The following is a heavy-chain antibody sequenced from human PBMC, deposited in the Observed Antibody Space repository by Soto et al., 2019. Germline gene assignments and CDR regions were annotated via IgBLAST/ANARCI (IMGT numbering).Heavy chain of an antibody. Sequence: SETLSLTCTVSGGSISSSSYYWGWIRQPPGKGLEWIGSIYYSGSTYYNPSLKSRVTISVDTSKNQFSLKLSSVTAADTAVYYCARHSPLYYYDSSGWDAFDIWGQGTMVTVSS. V-gene: IGHV4-39*01. CDR3: ARHSPLYYYDSSGWDAFDI. D-gene: IGHD3-22*01. J-gene: IGHJ3*02. CDR1: GGSISSSSYY. CDR2: IYYSGST.